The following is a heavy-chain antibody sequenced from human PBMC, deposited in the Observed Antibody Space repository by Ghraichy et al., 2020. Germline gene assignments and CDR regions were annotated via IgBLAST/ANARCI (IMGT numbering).Heavy chain of an antibody. V-gene: IGHV1-18*01. D-gene: IGHD2/OR15-2a*01. CDR1: GYTFTGYG. Sequence: ASVKVSCKASGYTFTGYGITWVRQAPGQELEWMGWIGAYSDNTNYARKLQGRVTMTTDTSTTTAYMELRTLRSDDTAVYYCARAGESTWHIYGLDVWGQGTTVTVSS. CDR2: IGAYSDNT. J-gene: IGHJ6*02. CDR3: ARAGESTWHIYGLDV.